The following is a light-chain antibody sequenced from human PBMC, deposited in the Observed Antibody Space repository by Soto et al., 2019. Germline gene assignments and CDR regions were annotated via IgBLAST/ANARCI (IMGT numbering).Light chain of an antibody. CDR2: GAS. J-gene: IGKJ2*01. CDR3: QQYGGSPPYT. Sequence: EIVLTQSPGTLSLSPGESATLSCRASQSVSRSYLAWYQQKPGQAPRLLIYGASTRATGIPDRVSGSGSGTDFTLTFSRLEPEDFAVYYCQQYGGSPPYTFGQGTKLEIK. V-gene: IGKV3-20*01. CDR1: QSVSRSY.